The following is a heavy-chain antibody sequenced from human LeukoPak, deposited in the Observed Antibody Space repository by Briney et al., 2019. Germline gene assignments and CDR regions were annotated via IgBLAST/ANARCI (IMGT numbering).Heavy chain of an antibody. CDR3: ARGGSRRDAFDI. D-gene: IGHD5-12*01. Sequence: GRSLRLSCAASGFTFSSYAMHWVRQAPGKGLEWVAVISYDGSNKYYADSVKGRFTISRDNSKNTLYLQMNSLRAEDTAVYYCARGGSRRDAFDIWGQGTMVTVSS. CDR1: GFTFSSYA. V-gene: IGHV3-30-3*01. J-gene: IGHJ3*02. CDR2: ISYDGSNK.